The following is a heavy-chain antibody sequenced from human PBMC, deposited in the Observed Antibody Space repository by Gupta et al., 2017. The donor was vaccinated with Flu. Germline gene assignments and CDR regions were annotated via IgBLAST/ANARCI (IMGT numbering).Heavy chain of an antibody. CDR2: ISGSGGST. D-gene: IGHD2-2*01. J-gene: IGHJ4*02. CDR3: AKANEVVPAAIVDY. V-gene: IGHV3-23*01. Sequence: EVQLLESGGGLVQRGGSLRLSCAASGFTFSSYAMSWVRQAPGKGLEWVSAISGSGGSTYYADSVKGRFTISRDNSKNTLYLQMNSLRAEDPAVYYCAKANEVVPAAIVDYWGQGTLVTVSS. CDR1: GFTFSSYA.